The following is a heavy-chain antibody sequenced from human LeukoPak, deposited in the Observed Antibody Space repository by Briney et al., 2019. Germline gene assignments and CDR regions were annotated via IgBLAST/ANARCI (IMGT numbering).Heavy chain of an antibody. D-gene: IGHD4-17*01. Sequence: GESLKISCKGSGYSFTSYWIGWVRQMPGKGLEWMGIIYPGDSDTRYSPSFQGQVTITADKSISTAYLQWSSLKASDTAMYYCARQAASDDYGYYFDYWGQGTLVTVSS. CDR1: GYSFTSYW. V-gene: IGHV5-51*01. J-gene: IGHJ4*02. CDR3: ARQAASDDYGYYFDY. CDR2: IYPGDSDT.